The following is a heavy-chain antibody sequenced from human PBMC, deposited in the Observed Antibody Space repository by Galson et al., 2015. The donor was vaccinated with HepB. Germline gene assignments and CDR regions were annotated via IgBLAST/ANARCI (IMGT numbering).Heavy chain of an antibody. CDR2: ISSSSSYI. CDR1: GFTFSSYS. D-gene: IGHD3-22*01. J-gene: IGHJ4*02. Sequence: SLRLSCAASGFTFSSYSMNWVRQAPGKGLEWVSSISSSSSYIYYADSVKGRFTISRDNAKNSLYLQMNSLRAEDTAVYYCARDPPYYYDSSGYYGDLDYWGQGTLVTVSS. CDR3: ARDPPYYYDSSGYYGDLDY. V-gene: IGHV3-21*01.